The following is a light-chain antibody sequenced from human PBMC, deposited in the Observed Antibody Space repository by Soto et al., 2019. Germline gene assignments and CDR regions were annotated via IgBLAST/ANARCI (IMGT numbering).Light chain of an antibody. Sequence: FMLTQPHSVSESPGKTVTISCTRISGSIASNSVQWFQQRPGSAPTTVIFEDDQRPSGVPDRFSGSIDSSSNSASLTISGLKTEDEADYYCLSFDSDTQVFGGGTKLTVL. CDR1: SGSIASNS. V-gene: IGLV6-57*03. J-gene: IGLJ3*02. CDR2: EDD. CDR3: LSFDSDTQV.